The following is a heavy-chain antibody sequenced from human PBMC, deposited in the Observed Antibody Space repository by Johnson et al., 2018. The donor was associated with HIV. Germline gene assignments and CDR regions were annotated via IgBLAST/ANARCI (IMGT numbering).Heavy chain of an antibody. CDR3: ARVSKYYDSIRGAFDI. D-gene: IGHD3-22*01. J-gene: IGHJ3*02. CDR1: GFTFSSYA. Sequence: QMQLVESGGGVVQPGRSLRLSCAASGFTFSSYAMHWVRQAPGKGLEWVAVISYDGSNKYYADSVKGRFTISRDNSKNTLYLQMNSLRAEDTAVYYCARVSKYYDSIRGAFDIWGQGTKVTVSS. CDR2: ISYDGSNK. V-gene: IGHV3-30-3*01.